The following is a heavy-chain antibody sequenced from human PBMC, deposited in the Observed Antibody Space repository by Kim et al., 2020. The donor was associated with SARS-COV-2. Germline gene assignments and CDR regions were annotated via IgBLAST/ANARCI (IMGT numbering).Heavy chain of an antibody. Sequence: GGSLRLSCAASGFTFSSYGMHWVRQAPGKGLEWVAVILYDGRNTDYADAVKGRFTISRDNSKNTLHLQMNSLRDEDPDVYYCAREGQDDYGSGSSFDYWGQGALVTVSS. CDR2: ILYDGRNT. J-gene: IGHJ4*02. CDR1: GFTFSSYG. D-gene: IGHD3-10*01. V-gene: IGHV3-33*05. CDR3: AREGQDDYGSGSSFDY.